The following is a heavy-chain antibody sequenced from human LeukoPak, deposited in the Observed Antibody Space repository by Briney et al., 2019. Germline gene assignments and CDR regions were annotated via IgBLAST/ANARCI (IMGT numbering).Heavy chain of an antibody. CDR2: MNPNSGNT. J-gene: IGHJ4*02. Sequence: VASVKVSCKASGYTFTSYDINWVRQATGQGLEWMGWMNPNSGNTGYAQKFQGRVTMTRNTSISTAYMELSSLRSEDTAVYYCARGMMATTLYDYWGQGTLVTVSS. CDR3: ARGMMATTLYDY. CDR1: GYTFTSYD. D-gene: IGHD5-24*01. V-gene: IGHV1-8*01.